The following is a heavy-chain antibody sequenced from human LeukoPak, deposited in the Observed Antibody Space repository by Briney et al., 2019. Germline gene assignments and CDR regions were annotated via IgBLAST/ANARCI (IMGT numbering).Heavy chain of an antibody. CDR3: ASVLAVAAP. V-gene: IGHV1-24*01. D-gene: IGHD6-19*01. J-gene: IGHJ4*02. Sequence: ASVKVSCKVSGYTLTELSMHWVRQAPGKGLEWMGGFDPEDGETIYAQKFQGRATMTEDTSTDTAYMELCSLRSGDTAVYYCASVLAVAAPWGQGTLVTVSS. CDR1: GYTLTELS. CDR2: FDPEDGET.